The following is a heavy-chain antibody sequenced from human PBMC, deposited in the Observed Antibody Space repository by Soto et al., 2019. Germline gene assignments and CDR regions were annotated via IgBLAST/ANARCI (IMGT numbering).Heavy chain of an antibody. CDR1: GGTFRRYT. CDR3: ATTHFYETDGIFDYFDF. CDR2: ITPFLGTP. D-gene: IGHD3-22*01. J-gene: IGHJ4*02. V-gene: IGHV1-69*01. Sequence: QVHLVQSGPEVKRPGSSVKVSCKASGGTFRRYTLCWVRQAPGQGLEWMGGITPFLGTPNYAHKFQGRVTITADESPGTAYMELGSLRAADTAMYYCATTHFYETDGIFDYFDFWGQGPLVTVSS.